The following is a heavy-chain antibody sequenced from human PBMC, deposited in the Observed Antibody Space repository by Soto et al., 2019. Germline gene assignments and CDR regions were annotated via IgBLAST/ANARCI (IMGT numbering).Heavy chain of an antibody. V-gene: IGHV4-39*01. CDR2: IHYSGST. D-gene: IGHD2-15*01. CDR1: VGSISSNNYY. Sequence: SETLSLTCTVSVGSISSNNYYWGWIRQPPGKGLEWIGSIHYSGSTYYNPSLKSRLTISVDTSKNQFSLKLASMTAADTAVYYCARRGSCYCQYYWGQGTLVTVS. CDR3: ARRGSCYCQYY. J-gene: IGHJ4*02.